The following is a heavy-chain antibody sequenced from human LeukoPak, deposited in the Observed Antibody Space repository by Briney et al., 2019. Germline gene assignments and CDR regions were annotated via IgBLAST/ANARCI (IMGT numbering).Heavy chain of an antibody. V-gene: IGHV1-24*01. D-gene: IGHD2-2*01. CDR3: ARDGGYCSSTSCYVGYFQH. CDR2: FDPEDGET. CDR1: GYTLTELS. Sequence: ASVKVSCKVSGYTLTELSMHWVRQAPGKGLEWMGGFDPEDGETIYAQRFQGRVTMTRDMSTSTVYMELSSLRSEDTAVYYCARDGGYCSSTSCYVGYFQHWGQGTLVTVSS. J-gene: IGHJ1*01.